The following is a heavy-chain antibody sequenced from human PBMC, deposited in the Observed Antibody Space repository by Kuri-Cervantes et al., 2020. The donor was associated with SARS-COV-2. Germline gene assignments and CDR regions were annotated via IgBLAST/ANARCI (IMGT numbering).Heavy chain of an antibody. Sequence: KVSCKGSGYSFTSYWIGWVRQMPGKGLEWMGIIYPGDSDTRYSPSFQGQVTIPADKSISTAYLQWSSLKASDTAMYYCARGKAEITMVVMVITSGAYYFDYWGQGALVTVSS. D-gene: IGHD3-22*01. CDR2: IYPGDSDT. CDR3: ARGKAEITMVVMVITSGAYYFDY. V-gene: IGHV5-51*01. J-gene: IGHJ4*02. CDR1: GYSFTSYW.